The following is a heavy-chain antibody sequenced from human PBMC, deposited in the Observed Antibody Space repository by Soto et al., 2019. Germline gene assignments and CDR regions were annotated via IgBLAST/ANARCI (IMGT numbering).Heavy chain of an antibody. J-gene: IGHJ6*03. Sequence: ETLSLTCTVSGGSISSYYWSWIRQPPGKGLEWIGYIYYSGSTNYNPSLKSRVTISVDTSKNQFSLKLSSVTAADTAVYYCARGVVPAAKQRGYYYYYYMDVWGKGTTVTVSS. CDR2: IYYSGST. CDR1: GGSISSYY. CDR3: ARGVVPAAKQRGYYYYYYMDV. D-gene: IGHD2-2*01. V-gene: IGHV4-59*08.